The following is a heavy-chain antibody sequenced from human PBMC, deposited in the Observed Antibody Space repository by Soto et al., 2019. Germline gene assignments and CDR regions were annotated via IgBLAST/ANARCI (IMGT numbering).Heavy chain of an antibody. CDR3: ASLMVYAIQGPYYYGMDV. J-gene: IGHJ6*02. Sequence: ASVKVSCKASGGTFSSYAISWVRQAPGQGLEWMGGIIPIFGTANYTQKFQGRVTITADKSTSTAYMELSSLRSEDTAVYYCASLMVYAIQGPYYYGMDVWGQGTTVTVSS. V-gene: IGHV1-69*06. D-gene: IGHD2-8*01. CDR2: IIPIFGTA. CDR1: GGTFSSYA.